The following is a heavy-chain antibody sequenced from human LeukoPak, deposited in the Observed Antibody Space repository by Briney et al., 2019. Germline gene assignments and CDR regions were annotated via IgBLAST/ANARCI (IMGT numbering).Heavy chain of an antibody. D-gene: IGHD5-24*01. CDR2: IIPIFGTA. CDR3: ARGDGWFDP. V-gene: IGHV1-69*13. J-gene: IGHJ5*02. CDR1: GYIFTNFG. Sequence: EASVKVSCKASGYIFTNFGISWVRQAPGQGLEWMGGIIPIFGTANYAQKFQGRVTITADESTSTAYMELSSLRSEDTAVYYCARGDGWFDPWGQGTLVTVSS.